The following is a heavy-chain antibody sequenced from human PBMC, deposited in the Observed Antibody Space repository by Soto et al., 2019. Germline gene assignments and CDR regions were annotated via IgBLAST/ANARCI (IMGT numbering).Heavy chain of an antibody. Sequence: SETLSLTCTVSGGSISSYYWSWIRQPPGKGLEWIGYIYYSGSTNYNPSLKSRVTISVDTSKNQFSLKLSSVTAADTAVYYCARAGGSHWFDPWGQGTLVTVSS. D-gene: IGHD3-10*01. CDR1: GGSISSYY. V-gene: IGHV4-59*01. CDR2: IYYSGST. CDR3: ARAGGSHWFDP. J-gene: IGHJ5*02.